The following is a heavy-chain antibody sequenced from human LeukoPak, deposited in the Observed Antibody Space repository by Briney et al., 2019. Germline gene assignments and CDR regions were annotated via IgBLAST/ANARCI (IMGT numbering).Heavy chain of an antibody. V-gene: IGHV4-34*01. CDR3: ARDKGEPRYAFDI. D-gene: IGHD3-16*01. CDR1: GGSFSGYY. Sequence: SETLSLTCAVYGGSFSGYYWSWIRQPPGKGLEWIGEINHSGSTNYNPSLKSRVTISVDTSKNQFSLKLSSVTAADTAVYYCARDKGEPRYAFDIWGKGTMVTVSS. CDR2: INHSGST. J-gene: IGHJ3*02.